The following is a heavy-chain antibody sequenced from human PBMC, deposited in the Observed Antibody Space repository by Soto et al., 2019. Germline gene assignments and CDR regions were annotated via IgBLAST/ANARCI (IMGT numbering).Heavy chain of an antibody. CDR1: GGSISSGGYS. D-gene: IGHD4-17*01. Sequence: QLQLQESGSGLVKPSQTLSLTCTVSGGSISSGGYSWGWIRQPPGKGLEWIGYIYHTGSSYYSPSLKNRVTISVDKSTNHFSLELTSVTAANTAVYFCAKEGDYSAYDIWGQGTMVIVSS. CDR2: IYHTGSS. V-gene: IGHV4-30-2*01. CDR3: AKEGDYSAYDI. J-gene: IGHJ3*02.